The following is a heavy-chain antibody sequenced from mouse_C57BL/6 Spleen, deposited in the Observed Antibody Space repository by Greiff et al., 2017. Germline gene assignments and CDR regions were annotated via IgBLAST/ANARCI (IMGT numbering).Heavy chain of an antibody. CDR2: IDPSDSYT. Sequence: QVQLQQPGAELVMPGASVKLSCKASGYTFTSYWVHWVKQRPGQGLEWIGEIDPSDSYTNYNQKFKGKSTLTVDKSSSTAYMQLSSLTSEDSAVYYCARGVTGTFDYWGQGTTLTVSS. J-gene: IGHJ2*01. CDR1: GYTFTSYW. CDR3: ARGVTGTFDY. V-gene: IGHV1-69*01. D-gene: IGHD4-1*01.